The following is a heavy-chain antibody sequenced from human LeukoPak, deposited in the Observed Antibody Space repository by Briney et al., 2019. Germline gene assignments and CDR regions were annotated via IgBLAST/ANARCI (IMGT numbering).Heavy chain of an antibody. CDR2: INPNSGGT. V-gene: IGHV1-2*06. D-gene: IGHD5-24*01. Sequence: APVKVSCKASGYTFTGYYMNWVRQAPGQGLEWMGRINPNSGGTNYAQKFQGRVTITRDTSISTAYMELSRLRSDDTAVYYCARVGDGLNDAFDIWGRGTMVTVSS. CDR1: GYTFTGYY. CDR3: ARVGDGLNDAFDI. J-gene: IGHJ3*02.